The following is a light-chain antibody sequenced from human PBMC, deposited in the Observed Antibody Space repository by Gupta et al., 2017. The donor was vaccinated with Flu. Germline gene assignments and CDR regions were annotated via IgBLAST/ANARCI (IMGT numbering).Light chain of an antibody. CDR2: SNN. CDR1: SSNIEDND. CDR3: GKWDDKMKGLI. J-gene: IGLJ2*01. Sequence: SSSNIEDNDVNRYQQLTGGAPKLLIYSNNKRPPGVPDRFSGCKSGSSASLALSGLQSEDEAAYYCGKWDDKMKGLIFGGGTKLTVL. V-gene: IGLV1-44*01.